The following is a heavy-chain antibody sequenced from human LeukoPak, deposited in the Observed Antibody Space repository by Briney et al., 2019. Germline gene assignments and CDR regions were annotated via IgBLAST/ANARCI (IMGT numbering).Heavy chain of an antibody. CDR1: GFTFSDYW. V-gene: IGHV3-7*01. CDR2: IKQDGSER. Sequence: GGSLRLSCAASGFTFSDYWMHWVRQAPGRGLEWVANIKQDGSERYYVDSVKGRLTITRDNSRSTLYLQMNSLRPEDTAIYYCAREGYYGSGSPPSLYFDYWGQGTLVTVSS. D-gene: IGHD3-10*01. J-gene: IGHJ4*02. CDR3: AREGYYGSGSPPSLYFDY.